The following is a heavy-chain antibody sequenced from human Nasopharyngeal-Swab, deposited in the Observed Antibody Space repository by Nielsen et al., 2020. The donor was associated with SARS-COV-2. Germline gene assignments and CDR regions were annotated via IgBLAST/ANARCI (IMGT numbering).Heavy chain of an antibody. CDR3: AKASRNSDWYDLHY. V-gene: IGHV3-23*01. D-gene: IGHD6-19*01. J-gene: IGHJ4*02. CDR1: GFTFSSYA. Sequence: GGSLRLSCAASGFTFSSYAMSWVRQAPGKGLEWVSAISGSGGSTYYADSVKGRFTISRDNSKNTLYLQMNSLRAEDTAVYYCAKASRNSDWYDLHYWGQGTLVTVSS. CDR2: ISGSGGST.